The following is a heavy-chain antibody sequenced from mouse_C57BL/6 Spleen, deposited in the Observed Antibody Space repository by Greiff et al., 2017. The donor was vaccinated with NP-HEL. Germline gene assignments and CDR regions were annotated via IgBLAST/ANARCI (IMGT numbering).Heavy chain of an antibody. J-gene: IGHJ2*01. CDR1: GYSFTGYY. Sequence: VQLQQSGPELVKPGASVKISCKASGYSFTGYYMNWVKQSPEKSLEWIGEINPSTGGTTYNQKFKAKATLTVDKSSSTAYMQLKSLTSEDSAVYYCARKRLRQGYYFDYWGKGTTLTVSS. V-gene: IGHV1-42*01. D-gene: IGHD2-2*01. CDR3: ARKRLRQGYYFDY. CDR2: INPSTGGT.